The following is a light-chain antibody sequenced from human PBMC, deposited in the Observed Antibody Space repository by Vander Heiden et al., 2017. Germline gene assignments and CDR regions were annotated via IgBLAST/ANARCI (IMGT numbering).Light chain of an antibody. CDR2: WAS. CDR3: QQYYGASFT. CDR1: QSLLYTSKNY. Sequence: DIVMTQSPDSLAVSLGERATITCKSSQSLLYTSKNYLAWYQQKPGQPPKLLVHWASTRQSGVPDRFSGSGSGTDFTLTISSLQAEDVAVYYCQQYYGASFTFGGGTKVQI. V-gene: IGKV4-1*01. J-gene: IGKJ4*01.